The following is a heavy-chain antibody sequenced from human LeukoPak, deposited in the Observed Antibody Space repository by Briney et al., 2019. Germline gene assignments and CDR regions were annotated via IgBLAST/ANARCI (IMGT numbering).Heavy chain of an antibody. D-gene: IGHD3-22*01. CDR3: ATSDDSSGSD. J-gene: IGHJ4*02. CDR2: INLDGSVK. CDR1: GFTFSGYW. V-gene: IGHV3-7*01. Sequence: GGSLTLSCAASGFTFSGYWMSWVRQAPGKGLEGVANINLDGSVKHYVDSAKGRFTISRDNAKNSLYLQMNSLRAEDTALYYCATSDDSSGSDWGQGTLVTVSS.